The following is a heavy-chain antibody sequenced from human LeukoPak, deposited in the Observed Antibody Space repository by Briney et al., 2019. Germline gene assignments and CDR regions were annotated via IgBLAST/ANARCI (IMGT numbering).Heavy chain of an antibody. Sequence: SETLSLTCTVSGGSISSGGYYWSWIRQPPGKGLEWIGYIYHSGSTYYNPSLKSRVTISVDRSKNQFSLKLSSVTAADTAVYYCARLNLNIVVVPAAVEDYWDQGTLVTVSS. D-gene: IGHD2-2*01. CDR2: IYHSGST. CDR3: ARLNLNIVVVPAAVEDY. V-gene: IGHV4-30-2*01. J-gene: IGHJ4*02. CDR1: GGSISSGGYY.